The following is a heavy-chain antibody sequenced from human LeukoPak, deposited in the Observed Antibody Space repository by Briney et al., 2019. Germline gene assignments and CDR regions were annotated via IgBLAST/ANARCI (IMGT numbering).Heavy chain of an antibody. CDR2: IYHSGST. CDR1: GVSVNSNNW. D-gene: IGHD3-22*01. Sequence: SETLSLTCAVSGVSVNSNNWWSWVRQSPEKGLEWIGEIYHSGSTNYNPSLKSRITISLDKSKNQFSLNLYSVTAGDTAVYYCATYLPESSGYRFEYWGQGTLVTVSP. J-gene: IGHJ4*02. CDR3: ATYLPESSGYRFEY. V-gene: IGHV4-4*02.